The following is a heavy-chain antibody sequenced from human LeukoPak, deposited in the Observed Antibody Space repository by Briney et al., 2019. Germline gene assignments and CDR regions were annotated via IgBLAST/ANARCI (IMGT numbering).Heavy chain of an antibody. CDR2: ISAYNGNT. V-gene: IGHV1-18*04. CDR3: ARGKMVRGVIITYNWFDP. CDR1: GYTFTSYG. Sequence: ASVKVSCKASGYTFTSYGISWVRQAPGQGLEWMGRISAYNGNTNYAQKLQGRVTMTTDTSTSTAYMELRSLRSDDTAVYYCARGKMVRGVIITYNWFDPWGQGTLVTVSS. D-gene: IGHD3-10*01. J-gene: IGHJ5*02.